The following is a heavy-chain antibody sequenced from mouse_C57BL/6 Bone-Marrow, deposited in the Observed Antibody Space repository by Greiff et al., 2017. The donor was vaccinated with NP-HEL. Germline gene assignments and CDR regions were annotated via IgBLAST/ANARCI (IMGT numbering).Heavy chain of an antibody. Sequence: QVQLQQSGAELARPGASVKLSCKASGYTFTSYGISWVKQRTGQGLEWIGEIYPRSGNTYYNEKFKGKATLTADKYSSTAYMELRSLTSEDSAVYFCARGGYYGSFDYWGQGTTLTVSS. CDR3: ARGGYYGSFDY. CDR1: GYTFTSYG. J-gene: IGHJ2*01. CDR2: IYPRSGNT. V-gene: IGHV1-81*01. D-gene: IGHD1-1*01.